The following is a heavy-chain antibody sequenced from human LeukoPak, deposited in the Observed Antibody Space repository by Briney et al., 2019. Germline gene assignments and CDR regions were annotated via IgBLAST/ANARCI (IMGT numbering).Heavy chain of an antibody. CDR1: GYTLGDYD. V-gene: IGHV3-49*04. CDR3: TRGIDYYDTSGYYWADAFDI. D-gene: IGHD3-22*01. J-gene: IGHJ3*02. CDR2: IRSKAYGGTT. Sequence: GRSLRLSCTASGYTLGDYDMSWVRQAPGKGQEWVGFIRSKAYGGTTEYAASVKGRFSISRDDSKSIAYMQMNSLKTEDTAVYYCTRGIDYYDTSGYYWADAFDIWGQGTMVTVSS.